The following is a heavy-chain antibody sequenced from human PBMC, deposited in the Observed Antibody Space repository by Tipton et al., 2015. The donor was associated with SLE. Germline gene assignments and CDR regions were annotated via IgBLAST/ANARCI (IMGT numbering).Heavy chain of an antibody. D-gene: IGHD1-7*01. CDR2: IYTSGST. Sequence: TLSLTCTVSGGSISSGSYYWSWIRQPAGKGLEWIGRIYTSGSTHYNPSLKSRVTISVDTSKNQFSLKLSSVTAADTAVYYCARGGDWDYRLDYWGQGTLVTVSS. V-gene: IGHV4-61*02. J-gene: IGHJ4*02. CDR1: GGSISSGSYY. CDR3: ARGGDWDYRLDY.